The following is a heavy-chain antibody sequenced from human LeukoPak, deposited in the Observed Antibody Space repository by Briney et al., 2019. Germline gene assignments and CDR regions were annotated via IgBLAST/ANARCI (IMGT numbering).Heavy chain of an antibody. CDR1: GFTFDDYA. CDR2: ISWNSGSI. V-gene: IGHV3-9*01. CDR3: AKPHNSGFGELLLWYFDL. Sequence: GGSLRLSCAASGFTFDDYAMHWVRQAPGKGLEWVSGISWNSGSIGYADSVKGRFTISRDNAKNSLYLQMNSLRAEDTALYYCAKPHNSGFGELLLWYFDLWGRGTLVTVSS. J-gene: IGHJ2*01. D-gene: IGHD3-10*01.